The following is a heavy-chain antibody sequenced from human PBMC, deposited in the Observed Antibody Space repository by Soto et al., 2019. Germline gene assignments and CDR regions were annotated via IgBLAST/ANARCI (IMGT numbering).Heavy chain of an antibody. Sequence: GASVKVSCKASGGTFSSYAISWVRQAPGQGLEWMGGIIPIFGTANYAQKFQGRVTITADESTSTAYMELSSLRSEDTAVYYCARGAAAAGHPIFDYWGQGTLVTSPQ. V-gene: IGHV1-69*13. CDR3: ARGAAAAGHPIFDY. D-gene: IGHD6-13*01. J-gene: IGHJ4*02. CDR1: GGTFSSYA. CDR2: IIPIFGTA.